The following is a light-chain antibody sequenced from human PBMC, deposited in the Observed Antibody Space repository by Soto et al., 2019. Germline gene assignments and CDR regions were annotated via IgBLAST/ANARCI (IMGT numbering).Light chain of an antibody. CDR2: GAS. CDR3: QAYNSWHPIT. J-gene: IGKJ4*01. Sequence: EIVMTQSQDTLSLSPGQRATLSCRASVSVRTDLAWYQQKPGQAPRLLIYGASTRATGIPVRFSGSGSGTEFTLTITSLQSEDSAVYYCQAYNSWHPITFGGGTKVDIK. CDR1: VSVRTD. V-gene: IGKV3-15*01.